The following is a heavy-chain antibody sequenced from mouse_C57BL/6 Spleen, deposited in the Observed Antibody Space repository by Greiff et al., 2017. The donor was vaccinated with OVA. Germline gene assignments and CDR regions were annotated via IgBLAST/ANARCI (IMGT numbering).Heavy chain of an antibody. Sequence: DVQLVESGGGLVKPGGSLKLSCAASGFTFSSYAMSWVRQTPEKRLEWVATISDGGSYTYYPDNVKGRFTISRDNAKNNLYLQMSHLKSEDTAMYYCAREGLWLRRWYFDVWGTGTTVTVSS. V-gene: IGHV5-4*01. CDR1: GFTFSSYA. CDR2: ISDGGSYT. CDR3: AREGLWLRRWYFDV. J-gene: IGHJ1*03. D-gene: IGHD2-2*01.